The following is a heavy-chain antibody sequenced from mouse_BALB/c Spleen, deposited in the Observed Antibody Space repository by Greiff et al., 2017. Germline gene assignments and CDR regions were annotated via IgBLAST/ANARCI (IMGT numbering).Heavy chain of an antibody. CDR1: GYSFTGYF. CDR2: INPYNGDT. Sequence: VQLKQPGPELVKPGASVKISCKASGYSFTGYFMNWVMQSHGKSLEWIGRINPYNGDTFYNQKFKGKATLTVDKSSSTAHMELRSLASEDSAVYYCARRDGYYEYFDGWGAGTTVTVSS. V-gene: IGHV1-20*02. J-gene: IGHJ1*01. D-gene: IGHD2-3*01. CDR3: ARRDGYYEYFDG.